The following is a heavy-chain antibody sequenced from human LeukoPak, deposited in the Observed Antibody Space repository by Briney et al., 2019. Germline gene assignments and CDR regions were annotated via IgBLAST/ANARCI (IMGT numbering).Heavy chain of an antibody. D-gene: IGHD3-10*01. V-gene: IGHV4-59*01. J-gene: IGHJ4*02. CDR3: ARGRVQQYYFDY. Sequence: SETLSLTCTVSGGSISSYYWSWLRQPPGKGLEWIGYIYYSGSTNYNPSLKSRVTISVDTSKNQFSLKLSSVTAADTAVYYCARGRVQQYYFDYWGQGTLVTVSS. CDR2: IYYSGST. CDR1: GGSISSYY.